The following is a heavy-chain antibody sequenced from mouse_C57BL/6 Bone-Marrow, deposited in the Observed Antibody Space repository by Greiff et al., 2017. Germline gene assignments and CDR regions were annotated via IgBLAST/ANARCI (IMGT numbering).Heavy chain of an antibody. CDR1: GFTFSDFY. CDR3: ARVLDYDWYFDV. CDR2: SRNKANDYTT. Sequence: EVNVVESGGGLVQSGRSLRLSCATSGFTFSDFYMEWVRQAPGKGLEWIAASRNKANDYTTEYSASVKDRFIVSRDTSQSILYLQMNALRAEDTAIYYCARVLDYDWYFDVWGTGTTVTVSS. J-gene: IGHJ1*03. V-gene: IGHV7-1*01. D-gene: IGHD2-4*01.